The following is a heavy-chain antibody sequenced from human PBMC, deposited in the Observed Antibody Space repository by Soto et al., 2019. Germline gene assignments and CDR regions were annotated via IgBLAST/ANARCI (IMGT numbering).Heavy chain of an antibody. J-gene: IGHJ4*02. CDR3: AKASGSIYGKDYFDY. CDR2: ISSNGGST. CDR1: GFTFSTYA. D-gene: IGHD5-18*01. Sequence: GGSLRLSCSASGFTFSTYAMHWVRQAPGKGLEYVSAISSNGGSTYYADSVRGRFTISRDNSKNTLYLQVNSLRAEDTAVYYCAKASGSIYGKDYFDYWGQGTLVTVSS. V-gene: IGHV3-64*04.